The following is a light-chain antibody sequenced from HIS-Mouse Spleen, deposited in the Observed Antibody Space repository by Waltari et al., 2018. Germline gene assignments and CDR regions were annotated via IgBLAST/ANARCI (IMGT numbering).Light chain of an antibody. Sequence: QSALTQPPSASGSPEQSVTISCTGTSSDVGGYNYVSWYQQHPGKAPKLMIYEVSKRPSGVPDRFSGSKSGNTASLTVSGLQAEDEADYYCSSYAGSNNFDVFGTGTKVTVL. CDR2: EVS. CDR1: SSDVGGYNY. V-gene: IGLV2-8*01. J-gene: IGLJ1*01. CDR3: SSYAGSNNFDV.